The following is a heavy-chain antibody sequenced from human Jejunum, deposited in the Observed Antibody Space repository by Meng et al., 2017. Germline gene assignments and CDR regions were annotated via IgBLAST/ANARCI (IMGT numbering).Heavy chain of an antibody. CDR1: GSSFRTYW. V-gene: IGHV3-74*01. D-gene: IGHD2-21*02. CDR3: VREGKVTFDC. Sequence: GGSLRLSCVASGSSFRTYWMHWVRQAPGKGLEWVSHVNSAGSTATYADSVKGRFAISRDNAKNTLYLQMDSLRAEDTAVYYCVREGKVTFDCWGQGTLVTVSS. J-gene: IGHJ4*02. CDR2: VNSAGSTA.